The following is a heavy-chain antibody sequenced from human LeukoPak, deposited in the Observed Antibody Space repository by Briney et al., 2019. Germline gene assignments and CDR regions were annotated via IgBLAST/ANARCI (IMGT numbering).Heavy chain of an antibody. J-gene: IGHJ4*02. Sequence: GGPLRLSCAASGFTFSDYYMSWIRQAPGKGLEWVSYISSSGSTIYYADSVKGRFTISRDNAKNSLYLQMNSLRAEDTAVYYCARDSRSFSRQRVPGYWGQGTLVTVSS. V-gene: IGHV3-11*01. D-gene: IGHD6-6*01. CDR3: ARDSRSFSRQRVPGY. CDR2: ISSSGSTI. CDR1: GFTFSDYY.